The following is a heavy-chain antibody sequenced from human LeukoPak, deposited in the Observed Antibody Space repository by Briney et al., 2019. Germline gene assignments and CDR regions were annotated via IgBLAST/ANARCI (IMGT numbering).Heavy chain of an antibody. D-gene: IGHD2-15*01. Sequence: TGGSLRLSCAASGFTFSSYSMNWVRQAPGKGLEWVSSISSSSSYIYYADSVKGRFTISRDNAKNSLYLQMNSLRAEDTAVYYCARKEIYCGNAVDYWGQGTLVTVSS. J-gene: IGHJ4*02. CDR3: ARKEIYCGNAVDY. CDR1: GFTFSSYS. CDR2: ISSSSSYI. V-gene: IGHV3-21*01.